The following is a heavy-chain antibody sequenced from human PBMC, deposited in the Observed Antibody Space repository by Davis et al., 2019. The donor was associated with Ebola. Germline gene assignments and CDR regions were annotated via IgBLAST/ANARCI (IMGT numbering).Heavy chain of an antibody. V-gene: IGHV3-74*01. CDR1: GFTFSSYW. CDR3: ARALTSSNNGKFDH. Sequence: PGGSLRLSCAASGFTFSSYWMHWVRHAPGKGLVWVPRIKGDESSTSYADSVKGRFTISRDNAKNTLYLQMNSLRAGDTAMYYCARALTSSNNGKFDHWGQGTLVTVSS. D-gene: IGHD1-1*01. J-gene: IGHJ4*02. CDR2: IKGDESST.